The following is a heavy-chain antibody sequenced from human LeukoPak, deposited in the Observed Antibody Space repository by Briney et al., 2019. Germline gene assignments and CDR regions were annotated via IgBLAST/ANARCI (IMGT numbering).Heavy chain of an antibody. V-gene: IGHV3-66*01. D-gene: IGHD5-18*01. Sequence: GGSLRLSCETSGFSFSTYWMSWVRQAPGKGLEWVSVIYSGGSTYYADSVKGRFTISRDNSKNTLYLQMNSLRAEDTAVYYCARVGYSYGHYYFDYWGQGTLVTVSS. CDR2: IYSGGST. J-gene: IGHJ4*02. CDR1: GFSFSTYW. CDR3: ARVGYSYGHYYFDY.